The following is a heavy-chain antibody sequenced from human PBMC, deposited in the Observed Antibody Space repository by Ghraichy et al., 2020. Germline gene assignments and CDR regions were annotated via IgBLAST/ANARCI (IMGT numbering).Heavy chain of an antibody. J-gene: IGHJ4*02. Sequence: SENLSLTCTVSGGSISSGNYYWIWIRQPAGKGLEWIGRIDTAGTTNYNPSLKSRITMSVDTSKNQFSLKLTSVTAADTAVYYWARCRGCGCDYLDFWGQGALVTVSS. CDR3: ARCRGCGCDYLDF. CDR1: GGSISSGNYY. V-gene: IGHV4-61*02. CDR2: IDTAGTT. D-gene: IGHD3-10*01.